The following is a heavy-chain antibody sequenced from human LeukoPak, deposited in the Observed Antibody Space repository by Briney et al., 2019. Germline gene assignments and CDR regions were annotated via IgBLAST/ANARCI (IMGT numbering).Heavy chain of an antibody. D-gene: IGHD1-26*01. Sequence: GGSLRLSCAASGFTFSSYWMNWVRQAPGKGLEWVANIKQDGSEKYYVDSVKGRFTISGDNAKNTLYLQMNSLRADDTAVYYCARSGRGGAFDIWGQGTMVTVSS. CDR2: IKQDGSEK. J-gene: IGHJ3*02. CDR3: ARSGRGGAFDI. CDR1: GFTFSSYW. V-gene: IGHV3-7*01.